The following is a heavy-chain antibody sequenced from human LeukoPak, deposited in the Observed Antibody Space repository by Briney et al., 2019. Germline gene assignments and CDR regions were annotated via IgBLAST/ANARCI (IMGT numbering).Heavy chain of an antibody. CDR1: GFTFSSYS. J-gene: IGHJ5*02. D-gene: IGHD3-22*01. CDR2: ISGRSGTT. CDR3: AKGPTMLEVITNNWFDP. V-gene: IGHV3-23*01. Sequence: GGSLRLSCAASGFTFSSYSMNWVRQAPGKGLEWVSAISGRSGTTYYADSVKGRFTISRDNSKNTLYLQMDSLRAEETAVYYCAKGPTMLEVITNNWFDPWGQGTLVTVSS.